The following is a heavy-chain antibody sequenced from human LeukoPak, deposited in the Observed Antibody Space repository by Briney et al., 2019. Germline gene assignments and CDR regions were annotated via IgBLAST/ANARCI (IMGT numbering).Heavy chain of an antibody. V-gene: IGHV4-4*09. CDR3: ARLGDLYYYHMDV. CDR1: GGSLSSYY. J-gene: IGHJ6*03. CDR2: IYTSGST. Sequence: PETLSLTCTVPGGSLSSYYWSWIRQPPGEGLEWVGYIYTSGSTNYNPSLQSRATISVDESNQQFSLNRNCLAGAATAVYYCARLGDLYYYHMDVWGKGTTVTVSS. D-gene: IGHD3-10*01.